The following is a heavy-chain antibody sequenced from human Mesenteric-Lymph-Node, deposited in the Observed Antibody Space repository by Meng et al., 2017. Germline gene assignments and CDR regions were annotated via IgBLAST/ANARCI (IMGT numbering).Heavy chain of an antibody. D-gene: IGHD5-12*01. Sequence: SETLSLTCTVSGGSISSGSHYWSWIRQPAGKGLEWIGRIYTSGSTNYNPSLKSRVTISVDTSKNQFSLKLSSVTAADTAVYYCARGGMSYVDIVATITSGLYGLGAFDIWGQGTMVTVSS. CDR2: IYTSGST. J-gene: IGHJ3*02. V-gene: IGHV4-61*02. CDR3: ARGGMSYVDIVATITSGLYGLGAFDI. CDR1: GGSISSGSHY.